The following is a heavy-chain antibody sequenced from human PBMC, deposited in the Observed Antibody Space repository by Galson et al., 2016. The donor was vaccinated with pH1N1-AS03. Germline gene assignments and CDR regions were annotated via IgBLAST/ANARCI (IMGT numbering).Heavy chain of an antibody. CDR1: GFSFSTFG. D-gene: IGHD2-2*01. V-gene: IGHV3-33*06. J-gene: IGHJ5*02. CDR3: AKDRVSSTSYRFDP. Sequence: SLRLSCAGSGFSFSTFGMYWVRQAPGRGLEWVASIWYDGSNKYYLDSVKGRFTISRDNSQDTLYLQMNSLRAGDTAVYYCAKDRVSSTSYRFDPWGQGTLVIVSS. CDR2: IWYDGSNK.